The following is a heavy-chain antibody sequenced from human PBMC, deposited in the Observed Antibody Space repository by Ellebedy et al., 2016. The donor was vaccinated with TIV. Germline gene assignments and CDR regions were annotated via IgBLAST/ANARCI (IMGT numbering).Heavy chain of an antibody. J-gene: IGHJ3*02. V-gene: IGHV4-4*07. CDR3: ARSLRGHGGYDFALEI. Sequence: SETLSLXXTVSAASMNNYYWIWIRKPAGKGLEWIGRMFTSGGTSYNPNLNPSLKSRVTMSLDTSDNQFSLKLSSVTAADTAVYYCARSLRGHGGYDFALEIWGQGTAVTVSS. D-gene: IGHD5-12*01. CDR2: MFTSGGT. CDR1: AASMNNYY.